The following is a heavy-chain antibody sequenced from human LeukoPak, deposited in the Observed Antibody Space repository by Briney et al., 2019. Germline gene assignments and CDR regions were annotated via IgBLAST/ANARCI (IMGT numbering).Heavy chain of an antibody. Sequence: PGGSLRLSCAASGFTFTIYSMNWVRQAPGKGLEWVSSISSSSSHMYYADSVKGRFTISRDNAKNSLYLQMNTLRAEDTAVYYCARDDTSVHFFDYWGQGTLVTVSS. J-gene: IGHJ4*02. CDR2: ISSSSSHM. V-gene: IGHV3-21*01. D-gene: IGHD1-1*01. CDR1: GFTFTIYS. CDR3: ARDDTSVHFFDY.